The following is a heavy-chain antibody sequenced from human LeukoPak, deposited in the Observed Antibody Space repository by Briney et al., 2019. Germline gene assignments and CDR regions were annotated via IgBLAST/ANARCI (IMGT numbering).Heavy chain of an antibody. CDR1: GFTFSSYW. CDR2: ISSDGSST. D-gene: IGHD3-10*01. CDR3: ARDLRGVADY. Sequence: PGGSLRLSCSASGFTFSSYWMQWVRQVPGKGLVWVSRISSDGSSTGYADSVKGRFTISRDNAKNTLYLQMNGLRAEDTSIYYCARDLRGVADYWGQGTLVTVSS. V-gene: IGHV3-74*01. J-gene: IGHJ4*02.